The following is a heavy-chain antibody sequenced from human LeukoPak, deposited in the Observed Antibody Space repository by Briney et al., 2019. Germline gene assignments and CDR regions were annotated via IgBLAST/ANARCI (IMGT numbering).Heavy chain of an antibody. Sequence: SETLSLTCTVSGGSISSYYLSWIRQPPGKGLEWIGYIYYSGGSNYNPSLKSRVTISVDTTKNHFSLQQSNVTAADNAVYYCVGVPYDYDSSGYYPWSQPTLVTASS. CDR1: GGSISSYY. D-gene: IGHD3-22*01. CDR3: VGVPYDYDSSGYYP. V-gene: IGHV4-59*01. CDR2: IYYSGGS. J-gene: IGHJ5*02.